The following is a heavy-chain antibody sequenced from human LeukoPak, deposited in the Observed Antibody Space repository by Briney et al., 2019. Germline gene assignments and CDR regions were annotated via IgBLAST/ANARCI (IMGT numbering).Heavy chain of an antibody. Sequence: ASVKVSCKVSGYTLTELSMHWVRQAPGKGLEWMGGFDPEDGETIYAQKFQGRVTMTEDTSTDTAYMELSSLRSEDTAVYYCATDLYSSGWYYFDYWGQGTLVPSPQ. CDR2: FDPEDGET. J-gene: IGHJ4*02. V-gene: IGHV1-24*01. CDR1: GYTLTELS. CDR3: ATDLYSSGWYYFDY. D-gene: IGHD6-19*01.